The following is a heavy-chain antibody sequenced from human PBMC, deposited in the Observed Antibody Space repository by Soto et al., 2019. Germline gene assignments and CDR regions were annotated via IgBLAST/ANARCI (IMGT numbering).Heavy chain of an antibody. CDR1: GGSISSSSYY. Sequence: QLQLQESGPGLVKPSETLSLTCTVSGGSISSSSYYWGWLRQPPGKGLEWIGSIYYSGSTYYNPSLKSRVTISLETSKSQFPLMLSSVTAADTAVYYCARHAWNHVSYYYGMDVWGQGTTVTVSS. J-gene: IGHJ6*02. CDR3: ARHAWNHVSYYYGMDV. CDR2: IYYSGST. D-gene: IGHD1-1*01. V-gene: IGHV4-39*01.